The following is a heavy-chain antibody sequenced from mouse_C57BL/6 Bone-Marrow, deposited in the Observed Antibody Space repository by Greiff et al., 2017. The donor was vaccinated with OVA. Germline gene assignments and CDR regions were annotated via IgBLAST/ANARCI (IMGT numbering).Heavy chain of an antibody. J-gene: IGHJ2*01. CDR1: GYTFTSYG. Sequence: VKLQESGAELVRPGASVKLSCKASGYTFTSYGISWVKQRTGQGLEWIGEIYPRSGNTYYNEKFKGKATLTADKSSSTAYMELRSLTSEDSAVYFCARPGYYFDYWGQGTTLPVSS. V-gene: IGHV1-81*01. CDR2: IYPRSGNT. CDR3: ARPGYYFDY.